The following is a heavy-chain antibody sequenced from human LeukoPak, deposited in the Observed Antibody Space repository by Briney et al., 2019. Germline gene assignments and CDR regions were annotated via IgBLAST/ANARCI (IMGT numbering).Heavy chain of an antibody. CDR2: ISGSGGST. D-gene: IGHD1-26*01. V-gene: IGHV3-23*01. Sequence: RGSLRLSCAASGFTFSSYAMSWGRQAPGGGLEWVSAISGSGGSTYYADSVKGRFTISRDNSKNTLYLQMNSLRAEDTAVYYCAKAGSGSYYGMESHFDYWGQETLVTVSS. J-gene: IGHJ4*02. CDR3: AKAGSGSYYGMESHFDY. CDR1: GFTFSSYA.